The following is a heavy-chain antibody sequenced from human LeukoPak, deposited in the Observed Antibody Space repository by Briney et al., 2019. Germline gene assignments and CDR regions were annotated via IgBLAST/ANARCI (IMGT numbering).Heavy chain of an antibody. V-gene: IGHV3-9*01. CDR3: AKDRDSSGFAPYFDY. J-gene: IGHJ4*02. Sequence: PGGSLRLSCAASGFTFNDYAMHWVRQAPGKGLEWVSGIGWNSHIIGYEDSVKGRFTISRDNARNSLSLQMNSLRVEDTAFYYCAKDRDSSGFAPYFDYWGQGILVTVSS. D-gene: IGHD3-22*01. CDR1: GFTFNDYA. CDR2: IGWNSHII.